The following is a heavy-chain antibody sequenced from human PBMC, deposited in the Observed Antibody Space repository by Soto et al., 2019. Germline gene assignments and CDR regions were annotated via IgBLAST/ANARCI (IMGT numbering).Heavy chain of an antibody. CDR2: ISGSGGTT. V-gene: IGHV3-23*01. Sequence: EVQLMESGGDLVQPGGSLRLSCAASGFIFGSYAMSWVRQAPGKGLDWVSAISGSGGTTYYAGSVQGRFTISRDNSKKPLYLQMNNLRAEDTALYYSAKCLVESGGSSGWRWFCENWCQGTLVTVSS. CDR3: AKCLVESGGSSGWRWFCEN. CDR1: GFIFGSYA. D-gene: IGHD6-25*01. J-gene: IGHJ4*02.